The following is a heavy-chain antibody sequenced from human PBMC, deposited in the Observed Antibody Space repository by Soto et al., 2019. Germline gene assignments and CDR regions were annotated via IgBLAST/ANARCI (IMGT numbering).Heavy chain of an antibody. J-gene: IGHJ6*02. D-gene: IGHD1-1*01. Sequence: ASVKVSCKASGYTFTSYYMHWVRQAPGQGLEWMGIINPSGGSTSYAQKFQGRVTITTDESTSTAYMELSSLRSEDTAVYYCARGNVGTYYYYGMDVWGQGTTVTVSS. CDR1: GYTFTSYY. CDR3: ARGNVGTYYYYGMDV. CDR2: INPSGGST. V-gene: IGHV1-46*01.